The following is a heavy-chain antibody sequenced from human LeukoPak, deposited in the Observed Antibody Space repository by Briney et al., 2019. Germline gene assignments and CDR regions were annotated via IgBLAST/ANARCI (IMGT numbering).Heavy chain of an antibody. D-gene: IGHD3-22*01. CDR2: IYTSGST. Sequence: SETLSLTCTVSGASISSYYWSWIRQPPGKRLEWIGRIYTSGSTNYNPSLKSRVTISVDTSKNQFSLKLSSVTAADTAVYYCASIYYYDSAPIDPWGQGTLVTVSS. CDR3: ASIYYYDSAPIDP. V-gene: IGHV4-4*08. J-gene: IGHJ5*02. CDR1: GASISSYY.